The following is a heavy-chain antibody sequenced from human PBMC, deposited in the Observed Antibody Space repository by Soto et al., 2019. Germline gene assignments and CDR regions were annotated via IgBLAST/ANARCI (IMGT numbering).Heavy chain of an antibody. V-gene: IGHV3-64*02. CDR3: GRFVLISAPADYGLDV. CDR1: GFTFSTYA. CDR2: INANGGST. D-gene: IGHD2-2*01. Sequence: SLRLSCAASGFTFSTYAMHWVRQAPGKGLESVSAINANGGSTYYTDSVKGRFTISRDNSKNTLYLQMGSLRAEDMAVYYCGRFVLISAPADYGLDVWGQGTTVTVSS. J-gene: IGHJ6*02.